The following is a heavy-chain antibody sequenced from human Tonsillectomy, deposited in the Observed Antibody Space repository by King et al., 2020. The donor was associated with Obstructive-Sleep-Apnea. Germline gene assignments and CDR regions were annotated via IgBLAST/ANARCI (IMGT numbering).Heavy chain of an antibody. D-gene: IGHD3-3*01. CDR1: GVRVRSVY. J-gene: IGHJ3*02. Sequence: QLLQTGGALVQPGGSLRLYCAASGVRVRSVYITWGRQVPGKGMECGSLLFSADSTYSAYSVNGRFTISRHISNNTLYLQINSLRVDDTAVYYCARGWWSDDFWSGYHGFDIWGQGTMVTVSS. CDR3: ARGWWSDDFWSGYHGFDI. CDR2: LFSADST. V-gene: IGHV3-53*04.